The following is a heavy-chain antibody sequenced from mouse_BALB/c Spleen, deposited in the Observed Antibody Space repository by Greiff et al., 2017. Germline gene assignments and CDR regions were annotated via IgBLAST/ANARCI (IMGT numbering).Heavy chain of an antibody. CDR1: GFTFSSYA. J-gene: IGHJ3*01. V-gene: IGHV5-6-5*01. CDR3: ARIYDGYYVAWFAY. D-gene: IGHD2-3*01. CDR2: ISSGGST. Sequence: EVQGVESGGGLVKPGGSLKLSCAASGFTFSSYAMSWVRQTPEKRLEWVASISSGGSTYYPDSVKGRFTISRDNARNILYLQMSSLRSEDTAMYYCARIYDGYYVAWFAYWGQGTLVTVSA.